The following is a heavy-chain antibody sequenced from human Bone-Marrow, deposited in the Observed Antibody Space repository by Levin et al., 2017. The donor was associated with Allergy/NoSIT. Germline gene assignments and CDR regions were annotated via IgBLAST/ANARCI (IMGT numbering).Heavy chain of an antibody. D-gene: IGHD3-10*01. J-gene: IGHJ4*02. CDR1: GYIFMSYG. V-gene: IGHV1-18*01. Sequence: PGGSLRLSCKASGYIFMSYGMSWVRQAPGQGLEWMGWISAYNGNTNYAQKFQGRVIMTTDTSTNTAYMELRSLRSDDTAIYYCAKDITLADQWGQGTLVTVSS. CDR2: ISAYNGNT. CDR3: AKDITLADQ.